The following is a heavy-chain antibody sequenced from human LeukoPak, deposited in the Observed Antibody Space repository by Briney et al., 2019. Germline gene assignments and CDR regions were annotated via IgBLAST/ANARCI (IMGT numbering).Heavy chain of an antibody. CDR2: IRNKDRNYDT. Sequence: GGSLRLSCAASEFTLSNHYMNWVRQAPGKGLEWVARIRNKDRNYDTQYAASVKGRFTISRDDSKNSLYLQMNSLKTDDTAVYFCARDTAGAMDVWGRGTTVTVSS. CDR1: EFTLSNHY. V-gene: IGHV3-72*01. J-gene: IGHJ6*02. CDR3: ARDTAGAMDV.